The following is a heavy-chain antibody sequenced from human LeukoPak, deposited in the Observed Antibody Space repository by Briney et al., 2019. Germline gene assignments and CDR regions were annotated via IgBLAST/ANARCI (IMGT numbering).Heavy chain of an antibody. D-gene: IGHD3-22*01. CDR2: IYYSGST. V-gene: IGHV4-59*01. J-gene: IGHJ4*02. CDR3: ARVDYYDSSGYYPSYFDY. Sequence: SETLSLTCTVSGGSISSYYWSWIRQPPGKGLEWIGYIYYSGSTNYIPSLKSRVTISVDTSKNQFSLKLSSVTAADTAVYYCARVDYYDSSGYYPSYFDYWGQGTLVTVSS. CDR1: GGSISSYY.